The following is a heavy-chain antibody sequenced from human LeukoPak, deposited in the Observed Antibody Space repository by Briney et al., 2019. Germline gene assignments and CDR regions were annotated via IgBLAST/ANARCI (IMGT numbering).Heavy chain of an antibody. CDR2: ISGSGVYT. CDR1: GFTFSSYA. CDR3: AKDKGTAVPSPFDI. D-gene: IGHD2-2*01. V-gene: IGHV3-23*01. Sequence: SRGSLRLSCAASGFTFSSYAMSWVRQAPGKGLEWVSIISGSGVYTYYADSVKGRFSISRDNSKNTVYLQMNSLRADDTAVYYCAKDKGTAVPSPFDIWGQGTMV. J-gene: IGHJ3*02.